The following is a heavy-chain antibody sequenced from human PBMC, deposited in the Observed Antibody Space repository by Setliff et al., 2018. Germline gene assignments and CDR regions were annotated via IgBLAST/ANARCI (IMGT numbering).Heavy chain of an antibody. V-gene: IGHV4-30-4*08. Sequence: SETLSLTCTVSGGSISSGDYYWSWIRQPPGKGLEWIGYIYYSGSTYYNPSLKSRVTISVDTSKNQFSLKLSSVTAADTAVYYCARDPGYYGSGSLDSYYYYDGMDVWGQGTTVTVSS. CDR3: ARDPGYYGSGSLDSYYYYDGMDV. CDR2: IYYSGST. CDR1: GGSISSGDYY. D-gene: IGHD3-10*01. J-gene: IGHJ6*02.